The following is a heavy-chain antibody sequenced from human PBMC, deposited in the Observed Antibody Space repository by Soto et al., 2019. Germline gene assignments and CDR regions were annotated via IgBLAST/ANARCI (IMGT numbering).Heavy chain of an antibody. J-gene: IGHJ4*02. CDR2: IYYSGST. CDR1: GGSISSSSYY. Sequence: QLQLQESGPGLVKPSETLSLTCTVSGGSISSSSYYWGWIRQPPGKGLEWIGSIYYSGSTYYNPSLKSRVPISGDTSKNQFSLKLSSVTGSDTAVYYCARSKNVATTERGDFDYWGQGTLVTVSS. D-gene: IGHD5-12*01. CDR3: ARSKNVATTERGDFDY. V-gene: IGHV4-39*01.